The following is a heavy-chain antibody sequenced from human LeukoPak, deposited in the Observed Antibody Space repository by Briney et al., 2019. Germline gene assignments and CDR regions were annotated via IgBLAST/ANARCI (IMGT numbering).Heavy chain of an antibody. CDR3: ARDADAATGTTETDY. CDR1: GFTFSSYS. Sequence: PGGSLRLSCAASGFTFSSYSMNWVRQAPGKGLEWVSSISSSSYIYYADSVKGRFTISRDNAKNSLYLQMNSLRAEDTALYYCARDADAATGTTETDYWGQGTLVTVSS. CDR2: ISSSSYI. V-gene: IGHV3-21*01. J-gene: IGHJ4*02. D-gene: IGHD1-1*01.